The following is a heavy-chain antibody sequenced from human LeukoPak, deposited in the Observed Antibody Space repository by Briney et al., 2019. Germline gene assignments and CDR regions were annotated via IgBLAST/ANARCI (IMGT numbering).Heavy chain of an antibody. CDR3: ARGEYSSSSDFDY. J-gene: IGHJ4*02. CDR1: GYTFTSYG. Sequence: ASVKVSCKASGYTFTSYGISWVRQAPGQGLEWMGWISAYNGNTNYAQKLQGRVTITADESTSTAYMELSSLRSEDTAVYYCARGEYSSSSDFDYWGQGTLVTVSS. V-gene: IGHV1-18*01. D-gene: IGHD6-6*01. CDR2: ISAYNGNT.